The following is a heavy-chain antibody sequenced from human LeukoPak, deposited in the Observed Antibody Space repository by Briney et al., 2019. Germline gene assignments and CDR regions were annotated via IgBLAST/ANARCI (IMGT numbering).Heavy chain of an antibody. CDR3: AKDEDSSGWATDAFDI. V-gene: IGHV3-23*01. CDR2: LSGSGRGT. Sequence: PGGSLRLSCAASGFTFSSYAMSWVRQAPGKGLEWVSALSGSGRGTYYADSVKGRFTISRDKPTNTLYLQMNSLRAEDTAVYYCAKDEDSSGWATDAFDIWGQGTMVTVSS. J-gene: IGHJ3*02. CDR1: GFTFSSYA. D-gene: IGHD6-19*01.